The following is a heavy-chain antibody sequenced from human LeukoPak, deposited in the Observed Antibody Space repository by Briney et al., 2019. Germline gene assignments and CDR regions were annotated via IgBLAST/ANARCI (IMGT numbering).Heavy chain of an antibody. V-gene: IGHV4-59*08. J-gene: IGHJ4*02. CDR2: IYYSGST. Sequence: SETLSLTCTVSGGSISSYYWSWIRQPAGKGLEWIGSIYYSGSTYYNPSLKSRVTISVDTSKNQFSLKLSSVTAADTAVYYCARHPTIYGDYEFDYWGQGTLVTVSS. CDR3: ARHPTIYGDYEFDY. D-gene: IGHD4-17*01. CDR1: GGSISSYY.